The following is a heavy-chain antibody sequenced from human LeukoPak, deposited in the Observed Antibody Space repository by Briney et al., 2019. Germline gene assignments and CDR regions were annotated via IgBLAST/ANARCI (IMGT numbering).Heavy chain of an antibody. CDR1: GFTFSSYS. CDR3: ARVSIVVVQLFDY. CDR2: ISSSSSYI. Sequence: GGSLRLPCAASGFTFSSYSMNWVRQAPGKGLEWVSSISSSSSYIYYADSVKGRFTISRDNAKNSLYLQMNSLRAEDTAVYYCARVSIVVVQLFDYWGQGTLVTVSS. V-gene: IGHV3-21*01. D-gene: IGHD3-22*01. J-gene: IGHJ4*02.